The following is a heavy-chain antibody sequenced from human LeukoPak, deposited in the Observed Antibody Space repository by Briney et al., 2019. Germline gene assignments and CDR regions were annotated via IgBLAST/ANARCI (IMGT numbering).Heavy chain of an antibody. V-gene: IGHV3-33*01. CDR1: GFTFSSYG. J-gene: IGHJ4*02. D-gene: IGHD6-19*01. Sequence: GRSLRLSCAASGFTFSSYGMHWVRQAPGKGLEWVAVIWYDGSNKYYADSVKGRFTISRDNSKNTLYLQMNSLRAEDTAVYYCAREPEYSSGWPYYFDYWGQGTLVTVSS. CDR3: AREPEYSSGWPYYFDY. CDR2: IWYDGSNK.